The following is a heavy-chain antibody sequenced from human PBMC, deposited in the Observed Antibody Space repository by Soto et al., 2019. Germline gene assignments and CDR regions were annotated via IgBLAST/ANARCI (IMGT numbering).Heavy chain of an antibody. CDR1: GGSFSGYQ. CDR3: ARGLILWLGELSRRGGYYYYMDV. CDR2: INDSGNI. J-gene: IGHJ6*03. V-gene: IGHV4-34*01. Sequence: QVQLQQWGAGLLKPSETLSLTCAVYGGSFSGYQWTWIRQMPGKGLEWIGEINDSGNINYNPSLKSRVTILVDTPKKQISLKLSSVTAADTAVYYCARGLILWLGELSRRGGYYYYMDVWGKGTTVTISS. D-gene: IGHD3-10*01.